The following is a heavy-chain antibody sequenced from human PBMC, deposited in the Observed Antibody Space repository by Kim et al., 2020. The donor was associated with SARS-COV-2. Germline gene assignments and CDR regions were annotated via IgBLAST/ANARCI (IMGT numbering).Heavy chain of an antibody. CDR2: IIPIFGTA. CDR3: ARDTSYGLLWFGERANWFDP. Sequence: SVKVSCKASGGTFSSYAISWVRQAPGQGLEWMGGIIPIFGTANYAQKFQGRVTITADESTSTAYMELSSLRSEDTAVYYCARDTSYGLLWFGERANWFDPWGQGTLVTVSS. V-gene: IGHV1-69*13. CDR1: GGTFSSYA. J-gene: IGHJ5*02. D-gene: IGHD3-10*01.